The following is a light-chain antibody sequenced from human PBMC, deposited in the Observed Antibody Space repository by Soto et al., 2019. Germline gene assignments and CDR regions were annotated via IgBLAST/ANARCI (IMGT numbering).Light chain of an antibody. CDR3: QQSGNWPLT. Sequence: EIVLTQSPATLSLSPGERATLSCRASQSVTRYLAWYQQKPGQAPRLLIYDASNRATDIPARFSGSGSGTDFTLTISSLEPEDFAVYYCQQSGNWPLTFGGGTKVEIK. CDR2: DAS. CDR1: QSVTRY. V-gene: IGKV3-11*01. J-gene: IGKJ4*01.